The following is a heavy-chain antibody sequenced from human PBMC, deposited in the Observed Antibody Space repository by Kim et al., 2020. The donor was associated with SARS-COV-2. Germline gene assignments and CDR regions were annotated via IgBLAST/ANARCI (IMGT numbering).Heavy chain of an antibody. J-gene: IGHJ4*02. D-gene: IGHD3-16*01. V-gene: IGHV4-59*01. CDR1: GGSISSYY. Sequence: SETLSLTCTVSGGSISSYYSSWIRQPPGKGLEWIGYIYYSGSTNYNPSLKSRVTISVDTSKNQFSLKLSSVTAADTAVYYCARERGAHYFDYWGQGTLVT. CDR2: IYYSGST. CDR3: ARERGAHYFDY.